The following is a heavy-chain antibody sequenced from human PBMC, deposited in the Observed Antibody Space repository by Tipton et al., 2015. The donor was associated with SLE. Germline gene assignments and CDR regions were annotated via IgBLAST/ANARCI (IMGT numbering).Heavy chain of an antibody. Sequence: TLSLTCTVSGGSISSHYWSWIRQPPGKGLEWIGYIYYSGSTNYNPSLKSRVTISVDTSKNQFSLKLSSVTAADTAVYYCARDRTTVTTLSYFDYWGQGTLVTVSS. CDR2: IYYSGST. CDR3: ARDRTTVTTLSYFDY. V-gene: IGHV4-59*11. CDR1: GGSISSHY. J-gene: IGHJ4*02. D-gene: IGHD4-17*01.